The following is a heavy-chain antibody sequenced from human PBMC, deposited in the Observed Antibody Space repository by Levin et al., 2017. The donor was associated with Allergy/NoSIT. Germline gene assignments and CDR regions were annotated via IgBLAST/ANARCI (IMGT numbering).Heavy chain of an antibody. CDR3: ARGRKLRFLEWLYRFDY. Sequence: SETLSLTCAVYGGSFSDYYWSWIRQPPGKGLEWIGEINHSGSTNYNPSLKSRVTISIDTSKMQFSLRLSSVTAADTALYYCARGRKLRFLEWLYRFDYWGQGALVTVSS. V-gene: IGHV4-34*01. CDR2: INHSGST. CDR1: GGSFSDYY. D-gene: IGHD3-3*01. J-gene: IGHJ4*02.